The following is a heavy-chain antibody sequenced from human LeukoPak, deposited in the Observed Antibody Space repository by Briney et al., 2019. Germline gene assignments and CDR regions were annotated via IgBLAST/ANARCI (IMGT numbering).Heavy chain of an antibody. J-gene: IGHJ4*02. D-gene: IGHD5-24*01. CDR3: ARGRDGYNYHVY. CDR2: ISYDGSNK. CDR1: GFTFSSYA. V-gene: IGHV3-30-3*01. Sequence: PGGSLRLSCAASGFTFSSYAMHWVRQAPGKGLEWVAVISYDGSNKYYADSVKGRFTISRDNSKNTLYLQMNSLRAEDTAVYYCARGRDGYNYHVYWGQGTLVTVSS.